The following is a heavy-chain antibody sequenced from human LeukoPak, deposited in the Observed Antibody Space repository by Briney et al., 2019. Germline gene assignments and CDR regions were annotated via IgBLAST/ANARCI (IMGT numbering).Heavy chain of an antibody. V-gene: IGHV3-9*01. CDR1: GFTFDDYA. J-gene: IGHJ4*02. CDR2: ISWNSGSI. Sequence: GGSLRLSCAASGFTFDDYAVHWVRQAPGKGLEWVSGISWNSGSIGYADSVKGRFTISRDNAKNSLYLQMNSLRAEDTALYYCAKDDYDILTGSGGFDYWGQGTLVTVSS. D-gene: IGHD3-9*01. CDR3: AKDDYDILTGSGGFDY.